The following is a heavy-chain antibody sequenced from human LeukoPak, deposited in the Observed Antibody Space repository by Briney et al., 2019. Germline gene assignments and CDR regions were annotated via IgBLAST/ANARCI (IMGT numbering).Heavy chain of an antibody. J-gene: IGHJ4*02. Sequence: GGSLRLSCAASGFTFSSYAMHWVRQAPGKGLEWVAVISYDGSNKYYADSVKGRFTISRDNSKNTLYLQMNSLRAEDTAVYYCARDSTLYNGYAPLDYWGQGTLVTVSS. CDR3: ARDSTLYNGYAPLDY. CDR1: GFTFSSYA. V-gene: IGHV3-30-3*01. D-gene: IGHD5-12*01. CDR2: ISYDGSNK.